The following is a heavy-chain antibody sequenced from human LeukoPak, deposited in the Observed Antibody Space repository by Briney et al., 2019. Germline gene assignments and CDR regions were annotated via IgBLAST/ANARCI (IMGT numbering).Heavy chain of an antibody. CDR2: IGDTT. J-gene: IGHJ4*02. CDR1: GFTFSIYA. CDR3: AKAFAFVGANFFDY. Sequence: GGSPRLSCAASGFTFSIYAMSWVRQAPGKGLEWVSAIGDTTYYADSVEGRFTISRDNSKNTLYLQMNSLRAEDAAIYYCAKAFAFVGANFFDYWGQGTLVTVSS. V-gene: IGHV3-23*01. D-gene: IGHD1-26*01.